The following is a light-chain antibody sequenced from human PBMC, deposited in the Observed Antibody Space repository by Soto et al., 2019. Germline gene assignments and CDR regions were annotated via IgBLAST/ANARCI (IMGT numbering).Light chain of an antibody. CDR2: DST. Sequence: VLTQSPVTLSLSPVESASLSSRASQFLSSYLAWYKQIRGQPPRLIIYDSTNRATGIPARFSGSRSGTDFTLTISSVEPEDFAVYICQQRSNWPPTFGQGTRLEIK. J-gene: IGKJ5*01. CDR1: QFLSSY. CDR3: QQRSNWPPT. V-gene: IGKV3-11*01.